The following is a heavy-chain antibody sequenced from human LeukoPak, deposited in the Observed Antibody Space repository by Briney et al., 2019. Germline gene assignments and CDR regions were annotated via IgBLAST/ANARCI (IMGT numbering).Heavy chain of an antibody. J-gene: IGHJ4*02. V-gene: IGHV3-33*08. CDR3: ARDVGVGAIDY. CDR2: IWYDGSNK. D-gene: IGHD1-26*01. CDR1: GFTFSSYG. Sequence: GGSLRLSCAASGFTFSSYGMHWVRRAPGKGLEWVAVIWYDGSNKYYADSVKGRFTISRDNSKNTLYLQMNSLRAEDTAVYYCARDVGVGAIDYWGQGTLVTVSS.